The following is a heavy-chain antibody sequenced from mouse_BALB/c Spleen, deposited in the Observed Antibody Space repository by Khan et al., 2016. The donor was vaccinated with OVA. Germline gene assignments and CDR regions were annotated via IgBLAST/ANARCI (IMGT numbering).Heavy chain of an antibody. Sequence: QVQLKQSGPGLVAPSQSLSITCTVSGFSLTSYGVNWVRQPPGKGLEWLGVIWGDGSTNYHSALRSRLSISKDNSKNQVFLKLNSLQTDDTATYYCAEWGNSYYATDYWGQGTSVTVSS. D-gene: IGHD2-1*01. CDR2: IWGDGST. CDR1: GFSLTSYG. J-gene: IGHJ4*01. V-gene: IGHV2-3*01. CDR3: AEWGNSYYATDY.